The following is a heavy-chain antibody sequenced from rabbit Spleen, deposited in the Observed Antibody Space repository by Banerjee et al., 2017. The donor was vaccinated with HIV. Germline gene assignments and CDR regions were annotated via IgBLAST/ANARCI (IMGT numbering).Heavy chain of an antibody. Sequence: QEQLEESGGGLVNPEGSLTLTCKASGFSFSEKEVMCWVRQAPGKGLEWIGCINTITGKSVYATWAKGRFTISKASSTTVTLQMTSLTAADTATYFCARDRNADYSGYTGALNLWGPGTLVTVS. CDR1: GFSFSEKEV. J-gene: IGHJ4*01. V-gene: IGHV1S45*01. CDR2: INTITGKS. D-gene: IGHD1-1*01. CDR3: ARDRNADYSGYTGALNL.